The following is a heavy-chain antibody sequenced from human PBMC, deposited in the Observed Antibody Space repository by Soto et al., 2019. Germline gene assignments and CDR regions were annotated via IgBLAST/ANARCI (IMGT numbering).Heavy chain of an antibody. CDR3: ARGRYGSGSYGY. Sequence: QVQLVQSGAEVRKPGASVKVSSKASGYTFTSYDINWMRQATGQVLEWMGWMNPNSGNTGYAQKFQGRVTMTRNTSISTAYMELSSLRSEDTAVYYCARGRYGSGSYGYWGQGTLVTVSS. D-gene: IGHD3-10*01. V-gene: IGHV1-8*01. CDR1: GYTFTSYD. CDR2: MNPNSGNT. J-gene: IGHJ4*02.